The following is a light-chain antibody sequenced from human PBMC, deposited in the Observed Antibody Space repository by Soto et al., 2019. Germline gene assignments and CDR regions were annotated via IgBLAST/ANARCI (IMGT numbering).Light chain of an antibody. Sequence: DVVMTQTPLSLSVTPGQPASMSCKSGQSLLYSDGKTYLYWYLQKPGQPPQLLLYNVSSRFSGVPDRFSGSGSGTDFTLKISRVEAEDVGVYYCLQRTHVPITFGQVTLLEIK. CDR1: QSLLYSDGKTY. CDR3: LQRTHVPIT. J-gene: IGKJ5*01. V-gene: IGKV2-29*03. CDR2: NVS.